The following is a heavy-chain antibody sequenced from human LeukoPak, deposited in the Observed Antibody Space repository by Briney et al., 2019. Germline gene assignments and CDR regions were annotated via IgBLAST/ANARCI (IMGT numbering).Heavy chain of an antibody. Sequence: ASVKVSCKASGYTFATYSLAWVRQAPGQSLEWMGWISVNNGGTNYAQSFQDRVTLTRDTSTNTAYLELRSLRSDDTAIIYCATATQPRGYFLHWGQGTLVTVSS. CDR2: ISVNNGGT. V-gene: IGHV1-18*01. D-gene: IGHD2-2*01. J-gene: IGHJ1*01. CDR3: ATATQPRGYFLH. CDR1: GYTFATYS.